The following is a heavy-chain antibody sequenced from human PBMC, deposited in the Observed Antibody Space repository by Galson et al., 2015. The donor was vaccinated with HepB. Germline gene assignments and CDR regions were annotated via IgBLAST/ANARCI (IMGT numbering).Heavy chain of an antibody. D-gene: IGHD6-13*01. CDR2: INTNTGNP. CDR3: ARSIRGVGSWYRNDY. V-gene: IGHV7-4-1*02. J-gene: IGHJ4*02. CDR1: GYTFTSYA. Sequence: SVKVSCKASGYTFTSYAMNWVRQAPGQGLEWMGWINTNTGNPTYAQGFTGRFVFSLDTSVSTAYLQISSLKAEDTAVYYCARSIRGVGSWYRNDYWGQGTLVTVSS.